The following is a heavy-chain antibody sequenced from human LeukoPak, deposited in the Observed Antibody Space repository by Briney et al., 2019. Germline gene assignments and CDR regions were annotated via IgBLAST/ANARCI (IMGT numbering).Heavy chain of an antibody. J-gene: IGHJ5*02. CDR2: IKQDGSEK. CDR3: ARVGRRYFDSNWFDP. V-gene: IGHV3-7*01. Sequence: GGSLRLSCAASGFTFSSYAMSWVRQAPGKGLEWVANIKQDGSEKYYVDSVKGRFTISRDNAKNSLYLQMNSLRAEDTAVYYCARVGRRYFDSNWFDPWGQGTLVTVSS. D-gene: IGHD3-9*01. CDR1: GFTFSSYA.